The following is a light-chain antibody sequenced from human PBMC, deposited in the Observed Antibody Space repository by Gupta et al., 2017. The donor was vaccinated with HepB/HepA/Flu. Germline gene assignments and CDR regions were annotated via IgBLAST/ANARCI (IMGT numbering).Light chain of an antibody. CDR2: WAS. Sequence: DIVITQPPDSLAVSLGDRATITCKSSRSVLDSSNHKNYLAWYQQEPGHPPKLLIYWASTRGSGVPDRFSGSGSGTDFTLTISSLQAEDVAVYYCQQYYGPPHIYTFGQGTKLEI. V-gene: IGKV4-1*01. CDR1: RSVLDSSNHKNY. J-gene: IGKJ2*01. CDR3: QQYYGPPHIYT.